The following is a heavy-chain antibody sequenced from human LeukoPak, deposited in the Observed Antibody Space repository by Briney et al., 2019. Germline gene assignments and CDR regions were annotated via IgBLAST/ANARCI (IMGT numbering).Heavy chain of an antibody. D-gene: IGHD2-21*01. Sequence: GGSLRLSCAASGFTFSSYEMNWVRQAPGKGLEGVSYISSSGSTIYYADSVKGRFTISRDNAKNSLYLQMNSLRAEDTAVYYCSSLSVAWLDYWGQGTLVTVSS. CDR2: ISSSGSTI. J-gene: IGHJ4*02. CDR3: SSLSVAWLDY. CDR1: GFTFSSYE. V-gene: IGHV3-48*03.